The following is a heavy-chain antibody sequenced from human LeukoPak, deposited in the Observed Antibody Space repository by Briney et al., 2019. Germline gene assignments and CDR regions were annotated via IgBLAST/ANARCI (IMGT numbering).Heavy chain of an antibody. D-gene: IGHD1-26*01. Sequence: ASVKVSCKASGYTFTGYYMHWVRQAPGQGLEGMGWINPNSGGTNYAQKFQGRVTMTRDTSISTAYMELSRLRSDDTAVYYCARELYSGSWHDAFDIWGQGTMVTVSS. CDR3: ARELYSGSWHDAFDI. V-gene: IGHV1-2*02. CDR1: GYTFTGYY. CDR2: INPNSGGT. J-gene: IGHJ3*02.